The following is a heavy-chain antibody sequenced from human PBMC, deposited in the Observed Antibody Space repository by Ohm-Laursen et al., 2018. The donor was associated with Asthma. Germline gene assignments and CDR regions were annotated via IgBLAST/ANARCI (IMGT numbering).Heavy chain of an antibody. V-gene: IGHV3-23*01. J-gene: IGHJ6*02. CDR3: ARDSDTRQTIGYYYGMDV. D-gene: IGHD5-18*01. CDR2: ISGSGGST. CDR1: GYTFSRYS. Sequence: SLRLSCAAPGYTFSRYSIHWVRQIPGKGLEWVSAISGSGGSTYYADSVKGRFTISRDNSKNTLYLQMNSLRAEDTAVYYCARDSDTRQTIGYYYGMDVWGPGTTVTVSS.